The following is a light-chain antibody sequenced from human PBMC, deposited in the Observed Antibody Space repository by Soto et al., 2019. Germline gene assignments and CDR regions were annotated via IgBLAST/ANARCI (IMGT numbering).Light chain of an antibody. Sequence: ENVLTQSPATLSLSPGERATLSCRASQSVSSNLAWYQQKPGQAPRLLIYDASNRATAIPARFSGSGSGTDFTLTISSLQPEDFAVYYSHQRSNWPPTFGGGTKVEIK. V-gene: IGKV3-11*01. CDR3: HQRSNWPPT. J-gene: IGKJ4*01. CDR1: QSVSSN. CDR2: DAS.